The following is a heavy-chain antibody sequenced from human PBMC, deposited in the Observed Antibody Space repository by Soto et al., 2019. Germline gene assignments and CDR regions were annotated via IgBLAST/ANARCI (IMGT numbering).Heavy chain of an antibody. CDR2: ISATSDAA. J-gene: IGHJ6*02. Sequence: EVQLLESGGGLVQPGGSLRLSCAASGFPFSTSAMNWVRQAPGKGLEWVSIISATSDAAYYAESVKGRFTSSRDNSKNTLYLQMNSQRPEDTAVYYLGKYSRSYQVYNGRNGWGQGNTVTVSS. V-gene: IGHV3-23*01. D-gene: IGHD1-26*01. CDR3: GKYSRSYQVYNGRNG. CDR1: GFPFSTSA.